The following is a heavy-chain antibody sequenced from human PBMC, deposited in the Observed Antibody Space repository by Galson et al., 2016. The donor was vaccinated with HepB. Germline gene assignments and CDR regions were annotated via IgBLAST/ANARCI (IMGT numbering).Heavy chain of an antibody. V-gene: IGHV4-4*02. CDR1: GDSISRNNW. J-gene: IGHJ3*02. CDR2: IFHSGST. D-gene: IGHD6-13*01. CDR3: ASYLVQSWAGSDAFDT. Sequence: SETLSLTCAVSGDSISRNNWWSWVRQPPGKRLEWIGEIFHSGSTNYNPSLKSRVTLSVDKSKNHVSLNLVSVTAADTAMCYCASYLVQSWAGSDAFDTWGLGTMVTVSS.